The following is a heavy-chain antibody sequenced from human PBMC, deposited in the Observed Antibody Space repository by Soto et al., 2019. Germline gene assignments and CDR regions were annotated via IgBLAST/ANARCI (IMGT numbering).Heavy chain of an antibody. J-gene: IGHJ2*01. V-gene: IGHV3-30*03. D-gene: IGHD3-16*01. Sequence: QVQLVESGGGVAQPGRSLRLSCGAPGVTFKDYGMHWVRQAPGKGLEWVAVISYDGKQTYYADSVKGRFTISKDKSKRTLFLQMNSLRADDTAVYYCARDGWGSNWYFDLWGRGTLVTVSS. CDR1: GVTFKDYG. CDR2: ISYDGKQT. CDR3: ARDGWGSNWYFDL.